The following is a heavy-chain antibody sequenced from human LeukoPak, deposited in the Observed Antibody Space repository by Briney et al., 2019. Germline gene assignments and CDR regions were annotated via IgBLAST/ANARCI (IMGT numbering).Heavy chain of an antibody. CDR3: AKSGIAAAGQRGYFDY. CDR2: ISNDGSNK. D-gene: IGHD6-13*01. J-gene: IGHJ4*02. Sequence: GGSLRLSCAASGFTVSSNYMSWVRQAPGKGLEWVAVISNDGSNKYYADSVKGRFTISRDNSKNTVYLQMSSLRGEDTAVYYCAKSGIAAAGQRGYFDYWGQGTLVTVSS. CDR1: GFTVSSNY. V-gene: IGHV3-30*18.